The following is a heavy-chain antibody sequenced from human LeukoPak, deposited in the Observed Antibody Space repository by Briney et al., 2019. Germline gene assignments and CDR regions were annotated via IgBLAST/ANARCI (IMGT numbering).Heavy chain of an antibody. CDR3: ARECSSTSCRNGDYYYYYMDV. D-gene: IGHD2-2*01. V-gene: IGHV4-59*01. CDR1: GGSISSYY. CDR2: IYYSGST. Sequence: SETLSLTCTVSGGSISSYYWSWIRQPQGKGLEWIGYIYYSGSTNYNPSLKSRVTISVDTSKNQFSLKLSSVTAADTAVYYCARECSSTSCRNGDYYYYYMDVWGKGTTVTVSS. J-gene: IGHJ6*03.